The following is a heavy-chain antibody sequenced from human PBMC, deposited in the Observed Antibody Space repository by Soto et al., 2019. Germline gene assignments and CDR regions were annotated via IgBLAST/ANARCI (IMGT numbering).Heavy chain of an antibody. CDR3: ARDTNGLHY. J-gene: IGHJ4*02. Sequence: PGGSLRLSCAASGLIFSNYKMHWVRQAPGKGLVWVSRINTDGSITDYADSVKGRFTVSRDNAKNTMYLQINSLTADDTAVYYCARDTNGLHYWGQGTLVTVSS. CDR2: INTDGSIT. CDR1: GLIFSNYK. V-gene: IGHV3-74*01. D-gene: IGHD2-8*01.